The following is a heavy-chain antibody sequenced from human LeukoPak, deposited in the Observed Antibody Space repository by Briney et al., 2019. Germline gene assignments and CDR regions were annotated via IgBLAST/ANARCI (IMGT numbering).Heavy chain of an antibody. V-gene: IGHV1-18*01. D-gene: IGHD3-22*01. CDR3: ARVPNYYDSSGSHTCYFDY. J-gene: IGHJ4*02. CDR1: GYTFTSYG. CDR2: ISAYNDNT. Sequence: ASVKVSCKASGYTFTSYGISWVRQAPGQGIEWMGWISAYNDNTNYEQNLQGRVTMTTDTSTSTAYMELRSLRSDDTAVYYCARVPNYYDSSGSHTCYFDYWGQGTLVTVSS.